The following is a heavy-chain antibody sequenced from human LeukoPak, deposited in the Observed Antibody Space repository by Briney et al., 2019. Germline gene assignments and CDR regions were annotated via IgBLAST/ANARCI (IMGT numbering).Heavy chain of an antibody. D-gene: IGHD3-10*01. Sequence: PSEALSLTCTVSGGSISSYYWSWIRQPPGKGLEWIGYIYYSGSTNYNPSLKSRVTISVDTSKNQFSLKLSSVTAADTAVYYCARHSEGLWFGELWFDYWGQGTLVTVSS. J-gene: IGHJ4*02. CDR2: IYYSGST. CDR1: GGSISSYY. CDR3: ARHSEGLWFGELWFDY. V-gene: IGHV4-59*08.